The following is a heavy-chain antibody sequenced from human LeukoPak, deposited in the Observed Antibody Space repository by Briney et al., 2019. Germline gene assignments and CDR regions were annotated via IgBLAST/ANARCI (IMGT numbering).Heavy chain of an antibody. CDR1: GFTFSSYW. D-gene: IGHD2-15*01. J-gene: IGHJ5*02. Sequence: GGSLRLSCAASGFTFSSYWMSWVRQAPGKGLEWVANIKQDGSEKYYVDSVKGRFTISRDNAKDSLYLQMNSLRAEDTAVYYCARESVVVVAAKAYNWFDPWGQGTLVTVSS. CDR2: IKQDGSEK. CDR3: ARESVVVVAAKAYNWFDP. V-gene: IGHV3-7*01.